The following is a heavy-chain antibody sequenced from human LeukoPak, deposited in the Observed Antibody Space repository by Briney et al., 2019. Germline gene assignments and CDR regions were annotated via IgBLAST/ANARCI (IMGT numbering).Heavy chain of an antibody. Sequence: PGRSLRLSCAASGFTFSSYGMHWVRQAPGKGLEWVAVISYDGSNKYYADSVKGGFTISRDNAKNTLYLQMNSLRAEDTAVYYCATGNYYDSRGYYTFGHWGQGTLVTVSS. CDR2: ISYDGSNK. CDR3: ATGNYYDSRGYYTFGH. V-gene: IGHV3-30*03. J-gene: IGHJ1*01. CDR1: GFTFSSYG. D-gene: IGHD3-22*01.